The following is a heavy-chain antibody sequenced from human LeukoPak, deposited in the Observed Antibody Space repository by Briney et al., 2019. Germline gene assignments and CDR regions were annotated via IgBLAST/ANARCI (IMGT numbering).Heavy chain of an antibody. V-gene: IGHV1-69*02. CDR2: IIPILGIA. J-gene: IGHJ5*02. CDR3: ARSMVTRDWFDP. Sequence: SVKVSCKASGGTFSSYTISWVRQAPGQGLEWMGRIIPILGIANYAQEFQGRVTITADKSTSTAYMELSSLRSEDTAVYYCARSMVTRDWFDPWGQGTLVTVSS. D-gene: IGHD5-18*01. CDR1: GGTFSSYT.